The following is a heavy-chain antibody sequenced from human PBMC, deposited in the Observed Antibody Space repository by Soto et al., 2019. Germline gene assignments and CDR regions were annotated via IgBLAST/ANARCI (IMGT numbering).Heavy chain of an antibody. CDR3: ARSMKYGDYSSWFDT. CDR1: GYTFTGYY. CDR2: INPNCGGT. J-gene: IGHJ5*02. V-gene: IGHV1-2*04. Sequence: ASVKVSCKASGYTFTGYYMHWVRQAPGQGLEWMGWINPNCGGTNYAQKLQGWVYMTRDTSISTAYMELSSLRSDDTAVYFCARSMKYGDYSSWFDTSGQATLVTVSS. D-gene: IGHD4-17*01.